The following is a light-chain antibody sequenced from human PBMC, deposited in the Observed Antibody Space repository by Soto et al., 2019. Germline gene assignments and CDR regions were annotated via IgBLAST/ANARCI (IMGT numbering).Light chain of an antibody. V-gene: IGLV2-14*03. CDR1: SSDIGHYDY. Sequence: QTALTQPASVSGSPGQSITISCTGTSSDIGHYDYVSWYQQHPGKAPKLMIYHVTYRPSGVSNRYSGSKSGNSASLTISGLQADDEADYYCCSLTTSHTYVFGSGTKVTVL. CDR2: HVT. J-gene: IGLJ1*01. CDR3: CSLTTSHTYV.